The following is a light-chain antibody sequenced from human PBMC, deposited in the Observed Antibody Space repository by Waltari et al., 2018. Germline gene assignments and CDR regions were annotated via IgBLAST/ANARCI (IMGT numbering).Light chain of an antibody. CDR3: QQLNSYPIT. J-gene: IGKJ5*01. V-gene: IGKV1-9*01. CDR2: AAS. Sequence: IQLTQSPSSLSASVGDKVTITCRASQGISSKLAWYQQTPGKATKLLISAASTLQSGVPLRFSGSGSVTDFTLTISSLQPEDFATYYCQQLNSYPITFGRGTRLEIK. CDR1: QGISSK.